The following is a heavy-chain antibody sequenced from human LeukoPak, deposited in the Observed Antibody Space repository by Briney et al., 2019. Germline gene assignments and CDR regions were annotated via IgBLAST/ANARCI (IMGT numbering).Heavy chain of an antibody. D-gene: IGHD3-3*01. CDR3: ARINYDSWSGYSTGGFDY. Sequence: SQTLSLTCTVSGGSISSGGFYWNWIRQPAGKALEWIGRIYTSGSTYYNPSLKSRVTISVDTSKNQFSLKLSSVTAADTAVYYCARINYDSWSGYSTGGFDYWGQGTLVTVSS. CDR1: GGSISSGGFY. V-gene: IGHV4-61*02. J-gene: IGHJ4*02. CDR2: IYTSGST.